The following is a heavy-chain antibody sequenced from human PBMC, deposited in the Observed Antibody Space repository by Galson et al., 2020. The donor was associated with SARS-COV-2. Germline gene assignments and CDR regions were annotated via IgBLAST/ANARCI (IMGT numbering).Heavy chain of an antibody. CDR3: VRDGRDDYDSSGYYPNAFDV. CDR1: GFKSGDYW. J-gene: IGHJ3*01. V-gene: IGHV3-7*01. CDR2: IKQDGSEK. D-gene: IGHD3-22*01. Sequence: GGSLRLSCVASGFKSGDYWMSWVRRTPGKGLEWVANIKQDGSEKYFVDSVKGRFTISRDNAKNTVYLQMNSLRAEDMGVYHCVRDGRDDYDSSGYYPNAFDVWGQGTMVTVSS.